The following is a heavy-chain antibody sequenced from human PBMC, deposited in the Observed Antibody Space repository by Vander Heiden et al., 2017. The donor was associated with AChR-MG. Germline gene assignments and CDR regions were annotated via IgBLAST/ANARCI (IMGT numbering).Heavy chain of an antibody. V-gene: IGHV3-33*06. CDR2: IWPDGSKT. Sequence: QVQLVESGGAVVQPGGSLRLSCAASAFTFSSHGMHWVRQAPGKGLEWVAIIWPDGSKTSYADSVEGRFTISRDNSKSTLYLQMNSLRVEDTAVYFCANHGGAGSRWDSWGHGTLVTVSS. CDR3: ANHGGAGSRWDS. J-gene: IGHJ4*01. CDR1: AFTFSSHG. D-gene: IGHD1-26*01.